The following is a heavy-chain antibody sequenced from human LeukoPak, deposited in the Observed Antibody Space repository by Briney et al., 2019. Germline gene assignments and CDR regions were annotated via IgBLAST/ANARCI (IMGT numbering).Heavy chain of an antibody. D-gene: IGHD1/OR15-1a*01. Sequence: GGSLRLSCAASGFTFSAYYMFWVRQVPGKGLMWVSRINGVGTETTYADTVKGRFTISRDNAKNTLYLQMSGLRGEDTAIYYCARDCRNKGLDPWGQGTLVTASS. V-gene: IGHV3-74*01. CDR3: ARDCRNKGLDP. J-gene: IGHJ5*02. CDR2: INGVGTET. CDR1: GFTFSAYY.